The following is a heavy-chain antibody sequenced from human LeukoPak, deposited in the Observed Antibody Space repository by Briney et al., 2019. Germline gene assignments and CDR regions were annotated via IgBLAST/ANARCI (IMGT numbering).Heavy chain of an antibody. V-gene: IGHV3-33*01. D-gene: IGHD2-15*01. Sequence: GGSLRLSCAASGFTFSTFGMNWVXQAXGXGLEWVAVILYDGSNKYYADSVKGRFTISRDNSKSTLYLQMNSLRAEDTAVYYCARISCTGGSCRPYSYYDMDVWGQGTTVTVSS. J-gene: IGHJ6*02. CDR1: GFTFSTFG. CDR3: ARISCTGGSCRPYSYYDMDV. CDR2: ILYDGSNK.